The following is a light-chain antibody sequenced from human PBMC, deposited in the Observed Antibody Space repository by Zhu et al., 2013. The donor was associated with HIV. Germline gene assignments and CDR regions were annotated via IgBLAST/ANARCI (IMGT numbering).Light chain of an antibody. CDR3: CSFTHSGTYV. CDR2: EVD. CDR1: SSDVGFYNH. J-gene: IGLJ1*01. V-gene: IGLV2-23*02. Sequence: QSALTQPASVSGSPGQSITISCTGTSSDVGFYNHVSWCQHHPGQAPKLIIYEVDKRPSGVSYRLSGSKSGNTASLTISGLQPEDEADYYCCSFTHSGTYVFGTGTKVTVL.